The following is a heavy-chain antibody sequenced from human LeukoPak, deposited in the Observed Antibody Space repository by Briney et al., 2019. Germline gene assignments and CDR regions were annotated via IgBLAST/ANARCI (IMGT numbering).Heavy chain of an antibody. CDR2: INPNSGGT. Sequence: ASVKVSCKAAGYTFTGYYMHWVRQAPGQGLEWMGWINPNSGGTNYAQKFQGRVTMTRDTSISTAYMELSRLRSDDTAVYYCPRSPVVYGDLDNWFDPWGQGTLVTVSS. CDR1: GYTFTGYY. CDR3: PRSPVVYGDLDNWFDP. J-gene: IGHJ5*02. D-gene: IGHD4-17*01. V-gene: IGHV1-2*02.